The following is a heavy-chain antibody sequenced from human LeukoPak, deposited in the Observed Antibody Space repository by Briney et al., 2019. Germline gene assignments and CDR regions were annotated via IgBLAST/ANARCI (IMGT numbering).Heavy chain of an antibody. CDR3: AKDMVSRVAVAGSFDY. CDR1: GFSFSSCA. CDR2: ISGSGGST. J-gene: IGHJ4*02. V-gene: IGHV3-23*01. Sequence: GGSLRLTCAASGFSFSSCAMCWVCQAPGPGMGWVSVISGSGGSTYYAAAVKGRFTISRDNSKNTLYLQMNSLRAEDTAVYYCAKDMVSRVAVAGSFDYWGQGTLVTVSS. D-gene: IGHD6-19*01.